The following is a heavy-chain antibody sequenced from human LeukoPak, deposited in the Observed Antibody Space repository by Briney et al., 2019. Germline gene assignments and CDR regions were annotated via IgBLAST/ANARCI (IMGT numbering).Heavy chain of an antibody. V-gene: IGHV1-8*02. D-gene: IGHD3-22*01. CDR2: MNPNSGNT. CDR3: ARGGDYYDSSGYYYLTTFDY. J-gene: IGHJ4*02. Sequence: GASVKVSCKASGYTFTGYYMHWVRQAPGQGLEWMGWMNPNSGNTGFAQKFQGRVTMTRNTSISTAYMELSSLRSEDTAVYYCARGGDYYDSSGYYYLTTFDYWGQGTLVTVSS. CDR1: GYTFTGYY.